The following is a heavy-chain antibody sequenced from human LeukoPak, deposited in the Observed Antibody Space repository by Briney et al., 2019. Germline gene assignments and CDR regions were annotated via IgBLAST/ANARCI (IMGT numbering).Heavy chain of an antibody. CDR1: GFTFSSYV. CDR3: ARMTGGSDGLDM. Sequence: GGSLRLSCAASGFTFSSYVMHWVRQAPGKGLEWVAIISYDGSNEYYADSVKGRFTISRDNAKNSLYLQMNSLRAEDTAVYYCARMTGGSDGLDMWGQGTMVTVYS. J-gene: IGHJ3*02. D-gene: IGHD2-15*01. CDR2: ISYDGSNE. V-gene: IGHV3-30*04.